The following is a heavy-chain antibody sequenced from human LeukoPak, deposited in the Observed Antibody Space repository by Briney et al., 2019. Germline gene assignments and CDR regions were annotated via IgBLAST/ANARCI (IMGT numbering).Heavy chain of an antibody. V-gene: IGHV1-8*01. CDR1: GYSFTSYD. Sequence: GASVKVSCKPSGYSFTSYDINWVRESTGQGLEWMGWMSPKSGHTGYAQNFQGRVTMTRNTSISTAYMELSSLRSEGTAVYYCVGGAPNWGFDYWGQGTLVTVSS. CDR3: VGGAPNWGFDY. CDR2: MSPKSGHT. D-gene: IGHD7-27*01. J-gene: IGHJ4*02.